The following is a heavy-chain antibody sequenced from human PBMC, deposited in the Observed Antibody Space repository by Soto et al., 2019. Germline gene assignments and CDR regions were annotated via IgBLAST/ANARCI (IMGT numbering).Heavy chain of an antibody. CDR1: GGTFSSYA. CDR3: ARGYCSSTSCSHSYGMDV. V-gene: IGHV1-69*01. D-gene: IGHD2-2*01. Sequence: QVQLVQSGAEVKKPGSSVKVSCKASGGTFSSYAISWVRQAPGQGLEWMGGIIPIFGTANYAQKFQGRVRITADESTSTAYMELSSLRSEDTAVYYCARGYCSSTSCSHSYGMDVWGQGTTVTVSS. CDR2: IIPIFGTA. J-gene: IGHJ6*02.